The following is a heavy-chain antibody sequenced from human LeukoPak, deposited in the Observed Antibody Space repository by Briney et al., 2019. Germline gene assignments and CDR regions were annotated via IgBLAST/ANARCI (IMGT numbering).Heavy chain of an antibody. Sequence: PGGSLRLSCAASGFTFSTYGMDWVRQAPGKGLEWVSGIVGSGGTTYYADSVKGRFTISRDNSKNTLYLQMNSLTAEETVVYYFARGPSGYHNTGGQGTLVNVSS. CDR2: IVGSGGTT. J-gene: IGHJ4*02. V-gene: IGHV3-23*01. CDR1: GFTFSTYG. D-gene: IGHD5-12*01. CDR3: ARGPSGYHNT.